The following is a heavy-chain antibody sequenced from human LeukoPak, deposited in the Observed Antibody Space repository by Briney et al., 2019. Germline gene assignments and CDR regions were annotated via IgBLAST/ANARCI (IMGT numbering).Heavy chain of an antibody. CDR2: INHSGST. CDR3: ARDLKTGYYRSYYYMDV. V-gene: IGHV4-34*01. J-gene: IGHJ6*03. CDR1: GGSFSGYY. D-gene: IGHD3-9*01. Sequence: SETLSLTCAVYGGSFSGYYWSWIRQPPGKGLEWVGEINHSGSTNYNPSLKSRVTISVDTSKNQFSLTLSSVTAADTAVYYCARDLKTGYYRSYYYMDVWGKGTTVTISS.